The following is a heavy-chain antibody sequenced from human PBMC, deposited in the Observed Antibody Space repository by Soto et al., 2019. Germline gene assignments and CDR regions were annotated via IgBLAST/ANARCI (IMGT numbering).Heavy chain of an antibody. D-gene: IGHD2-2*01. J-gene: IGHJ6*03. CDR1: GFTSSSYG. Sequence: GGSLRLSCAASGFTSSSYGMHWVRQAAGKGLEWVAVIWYDGSNKYYADSVKGRFTISRDNSKNTLYLQMNSLRAEDTAVYYCARGDVVVPAAIPYYYYYYMDVWGKGTTVTVSS. V-gene: IGHV3-33*01. CDR2: IWYDGSNK. CDR3: ARGDVVVPAAIPYYYYYYMDV.